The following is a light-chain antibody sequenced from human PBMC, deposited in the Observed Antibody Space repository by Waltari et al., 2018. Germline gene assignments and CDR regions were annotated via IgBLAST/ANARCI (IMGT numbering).Light chain of an antibody. V-gene: IGKV4-1*01. CDR2: WAS. J-gene: IGKJ2*01. CDR3: QQYYTTPYT. CDR1: QSVLYSSKHKNY. Sequence: DIVMTQSPDSLPVSLGERATIDCKSSQSVLYSSKHKNYLAWYQQKPGQPPKLLIYWASTRESGVPDRFSGSGSGTDFTLTISSLQAEDVAVYYCQQYYTTPYTFGQGTKLEIK.